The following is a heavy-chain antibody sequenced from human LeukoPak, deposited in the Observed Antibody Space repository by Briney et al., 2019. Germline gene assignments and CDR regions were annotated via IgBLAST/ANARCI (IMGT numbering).Heavy chain of an antibody. J-gene: IGHJ4*02. Sequence: GGSLRLSCAASGFTVSSNYMSWVRQAPGKGLEWVPLIYSGGSTYYADSVKGRFTISRDNSKNTVYLQMDSLRAEDTAVYYCAGPRGDDYWGQGTLVTVSS. CDR2: IYSGGST. CDR3: AGPRGDDY. CDR1: GFTVSSNY. V-gene: IGHV3-53*01. D-gene: IGHD2-21*01.